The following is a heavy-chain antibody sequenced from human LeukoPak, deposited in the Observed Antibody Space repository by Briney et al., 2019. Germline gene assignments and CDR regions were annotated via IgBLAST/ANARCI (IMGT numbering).Heavy chain of an antibody. J-gene: IGHJ5*02. CDR1: GFTFSSHW. CDR2: IKQDGSEK. D-gene: IGHD2-15*01. Sequence: GGSLRLSCAASGFTFSSHWMSWVRQAPGKGLEWVANIKQDGSEKYYVDPVKGRFTISRDNAKNSLYLQMNSLRAEDTAVYYCAKRGCSGGSCYSDWFDPWGQGTLVTVSP. V-gene: IGHV3-7*01. CDR3: AKRGCSGGSCYSDWFDP.